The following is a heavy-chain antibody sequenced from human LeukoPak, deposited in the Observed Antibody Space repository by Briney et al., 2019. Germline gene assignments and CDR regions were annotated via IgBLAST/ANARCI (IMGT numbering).Heavy chain of an antibody. V-gene: IGHV3-11*01. D-gene: IGHD5-24*01. Sequence: PGGSLRLSCAASGFTFRNYYMIWIRQATGKGLEWLSYISSNGNTIYYADSVRGRFTVSRDNVKNSLFVEMNSLRAEDTAVYYCARDGYNYFDFWGQGTLVTVSP. J-gene: IGHJ4*02. CDR2: ISSNGNTI. CDR3: ARDGYNYFDF. CDR1: GFTFRNYY.